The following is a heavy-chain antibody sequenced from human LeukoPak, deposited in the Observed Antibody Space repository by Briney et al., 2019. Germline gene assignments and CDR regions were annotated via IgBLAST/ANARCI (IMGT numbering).Heavy chain of an antibody. CDR1: GGTFSSYA. CDR2: IIPIFGTA. J-gene: IGHJ5*02. D-gene: IGHD3-3*01. Sequence: SVKVSCKASGGTFSSYAISWVRQAPGQGLEWMEGIIPIFGTANYAQKFQGRVTITTDESTSTAYMELSSLRSEDTAVYYCAREVWSHNWFDPWGQGTLVTVSS. V-gene: IGHV1-69*05. CDR3: AREVWSHNWFDP.